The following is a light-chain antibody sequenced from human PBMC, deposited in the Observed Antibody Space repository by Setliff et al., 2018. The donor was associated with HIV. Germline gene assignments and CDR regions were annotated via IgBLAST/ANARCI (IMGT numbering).Light chain of an antibody. CDR2: TNS. Sequence: VLTQSPSVSGTPGQRATISCSGSNSNIGTTTVNWYQRLPGAAPKLLIYTNSHRPSGVPDRFSGSKSGTSASLAISGLQSEDEADYFCASYRSPATYVFGIGTKVTVL. CDR3: ASYRSPATYV. V-gene: IGLV1-44*01. J-gene: IGLJ1*01. CDR1: NSNIGTTT.